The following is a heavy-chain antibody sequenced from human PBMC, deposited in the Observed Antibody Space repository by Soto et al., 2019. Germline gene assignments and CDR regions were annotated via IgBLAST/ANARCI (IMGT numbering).Heavy chain of an antibody. CDR3: VRTPAAGDY. Sequence: QVQLVQSGAEVKKPGASVKVSCKTSGYTFKNYGITWVRQAPGQGLEWMGWISAYNGHTNYAQKLQGRVTMTADTSTSTAYMELRSLRSDDTAVYYCVRTPAAGDYWGQGTLVTVSS. CDR2: ISAYNGHT. V-gene: IGHV1-18*04. D-gene: IGHD6-13*01. J-gene: IGHJ4*02. CDR1: GYTFKNYG.